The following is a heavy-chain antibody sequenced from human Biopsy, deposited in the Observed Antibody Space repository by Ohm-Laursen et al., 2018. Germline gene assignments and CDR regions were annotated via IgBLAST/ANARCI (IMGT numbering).Heavy chain of an antibody. V-gene: IGHV4-34*01. D-gene: IGHD5-12*01. CDR1: GESSSGYF. CDR3: ARGSGYFKLDV. CDR2: INQSGST. Sequence: GTLSLTCAVNGESSSGYFGNWIRQPPGKGLEWIGEINQSGSTKYNPSLKRRATLSADSSNSQFSLRLTSVTAADTAIYYCARGSGYFKLDVWGQGTTVTVSS. J-gene: IGHJ6*02.